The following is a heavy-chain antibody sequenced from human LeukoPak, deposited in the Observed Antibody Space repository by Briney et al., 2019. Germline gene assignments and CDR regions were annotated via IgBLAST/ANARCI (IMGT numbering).Heavy chain of an antibody. J-gene: IGHJ3*02. CDR1: GYSFSTHW. CDR2: INPNGGFT. D-gene: IGHD4-17*01. V-gene: IGHV1-46*01. CDR3: AREAFTTVTSATDAFDI. Sequence: GASVKVSCKASGYSFSTHWMHWVRQAPGQGLEWMGIINPNGGFTSYAQNLQGRVTVTRDLSTSTVYMELSDLRSEDTAVYYCAREAFTTVTSATDAFDIWGQGTMVTVSS.